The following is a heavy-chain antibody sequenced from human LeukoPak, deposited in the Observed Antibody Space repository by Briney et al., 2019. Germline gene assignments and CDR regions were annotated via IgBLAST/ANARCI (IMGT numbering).Heavy chain of an antibody. CDR2: ISAYNGNT. J-gene: IGHJ3*02. D-gene: IGHD3-3*01. CDR3: ARDERITIFGVVKASAFDI. CDR1: GYTFTSYG. Sequence: GDSVKVSCKASGYTFTSYGISWVRQAPGQGLEWMGWISAYNGNTNYAQKLQGRVTMTTDTSTSTAYMELRSLRSDDTAVYYCARDERITIFGVVKASAFDIWGQGTMVTVSS. V-gene: IGHV1-18*01.